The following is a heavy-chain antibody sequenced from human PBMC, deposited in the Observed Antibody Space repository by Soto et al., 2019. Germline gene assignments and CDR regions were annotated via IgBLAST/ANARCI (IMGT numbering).Heavy chain of an antibody. D-gene: IGHD6-6*01. CDR3: AREGGLAARMFDY. CDR1: GFTFSSYA. J-gene: IGHJ4*02. V-gene: IGHV3-30-3*01. CDR2: ISYDGSNK. Sequence: GVLRLSCAASGFTFSSYAMHWVRRAPGKGLEWVAVISYDGSNKYYADSVKGRFTISRDNSKNTLYLQMNSLRAEDTAVYYCAREGGLAARMFDYWGQGTLVTVSS.